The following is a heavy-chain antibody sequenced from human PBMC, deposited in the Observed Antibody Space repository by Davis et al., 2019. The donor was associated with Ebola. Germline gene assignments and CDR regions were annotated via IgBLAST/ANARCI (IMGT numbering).Heavy chain of an antibody. CDR1: GSIFSSYS. CDR3: ARSSIAARPGYYYGMDV. Sequence: ESLKISCAASGSIFSSYSMNWVRQAPGKVLEWVSSISSSSSYIYYADSVKGRFTISRDNAKNSLYLQMNSLRAEDTAVYYCARSSIAARPGYYYGMDVWGQGTTVTVSS. V-gene: IGHV3-21*01. D-gene: IGHD6-6*01. CDR2: ISSSSSYI. J-gene: IGHJ6*02.